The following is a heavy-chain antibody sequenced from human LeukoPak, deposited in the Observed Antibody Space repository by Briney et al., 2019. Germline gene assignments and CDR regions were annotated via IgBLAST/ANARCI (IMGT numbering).Heavy chain of an antibody. V-gene: IGHV1-18*01. D-gene: IGHD5-12*01. CDR1: GYTFRSYG. Sequence: AAVKVSCKASGYTFRSYGISWVRQAPGQGLEWMGWISAYNGNKNFAQEFQGRVTMTTDTSTSTASMELRSLRSDDTAVYYCARDQGIYNHRIIDSWGQGTLVTVSS. CDR3: ARDQGIYNHRIIDS. CDR2: ISAYNGNK. J-gene: IGHJ4*02.